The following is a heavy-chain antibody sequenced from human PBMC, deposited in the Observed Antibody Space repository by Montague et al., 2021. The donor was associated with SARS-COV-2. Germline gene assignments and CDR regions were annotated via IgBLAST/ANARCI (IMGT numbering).Heavy chain of an antibody. Sequence: SETLSLTCAVYGGSFSNKYWTWIRQPPGKGLEWIGEINHTGSTNYKPSLKRRVTISVDTSKNQFSLKVSSVTAADTAVYYCARGLMGGSYYLGLDYWGQGTLVTVSS. CDR1: GGSFSNKY. V-gene: IGHV4-34*01. CDR2: INHTGST. J-gene: IGHJ4*02. CDR3: ARGLMGGSYYLGLDY. D-gene: IGHD1-26*01.